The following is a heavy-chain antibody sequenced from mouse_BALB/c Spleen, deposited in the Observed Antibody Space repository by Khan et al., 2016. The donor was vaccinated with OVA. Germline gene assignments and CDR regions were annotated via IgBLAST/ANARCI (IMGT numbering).Heavy chain of an antibody. Sequence: QIQLVQSGPELKKPGETVKISCKASGYTFTHYRMNWMKQAPGKGLKWMGWINTYTGEPTYADDFKGRFAFSLETSASTAYLQINNLKNEDMATYFCARESSYWYFDVWGAGTTVTVSS. CDR3: ARESSYWYFDV. CDR1: GYTFTHYR. D-gene: IGHD1-1*01. V-gene: IGHV9-1*02. CDR2: INTYTGEP. J-gene: IGHJ1*01.